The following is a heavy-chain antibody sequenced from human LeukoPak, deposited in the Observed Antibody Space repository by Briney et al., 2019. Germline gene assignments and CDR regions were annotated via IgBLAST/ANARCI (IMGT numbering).Heavy chain of an antibody. J-gene: IGHJ4*02. V-gene: IGHV3-11*04. CDR3: ARVSNGFGGNDDYFDY. CDR2: ISSSGSTI. Sequence: GGSLSLSCAASVFTFSDYYMSWARQAGGEGLEWVSYISSSGSTIYYADSVKGRFTISRDNAKNSLYLQMNSLRAEDTAVYYCARVSNGFGGNDDYFDYWGQGTLVTVSS. D-gene: IGHD3-16*01. CDR1: VFTFSDYY.